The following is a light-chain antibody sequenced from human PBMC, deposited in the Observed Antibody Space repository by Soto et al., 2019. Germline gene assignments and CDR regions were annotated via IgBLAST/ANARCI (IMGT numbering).Light chain of an antibody. CDR1: QSVSANY. CDR3: QQYGTSVLT. CDR2: GAS. Sequence: EVVLTQSPGTLSLSPGGRATLSCRASQSVSANYLAWYQQKLGQAPRLLIYGASKRATGIPDRFSGSGSGTDFTLTINRLEPEDFAVYYCQQYGTSVLTFGGGTKVDIK. J-gene: IGKJ4*01. V-gene: IGKV3-20*01.